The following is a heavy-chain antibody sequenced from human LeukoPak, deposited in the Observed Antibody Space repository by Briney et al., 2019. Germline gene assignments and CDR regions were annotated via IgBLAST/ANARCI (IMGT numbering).Heavy chain of an antibody. CDR1: GGSISSYY. D-gene: IGHD3-22*01. CDR3: ARGSGYYLDFDY. V-gene: IGHV4-59*01. Sequence: SETLSLTCTVSGGSISSYYWGWIRQPPGKGLEWIGYIYYSGSTNYNPSLKSRVTISVDTSKNQFSLKLSSVTAADTAVYYCARGSGYYLDFDYWGQGTLVTVSS. J-gene: IGHJ4*02. CDR2: IYYSGST.